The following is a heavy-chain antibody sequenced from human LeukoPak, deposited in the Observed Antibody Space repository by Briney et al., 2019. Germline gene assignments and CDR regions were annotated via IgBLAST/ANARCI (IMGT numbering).Heavy chain of an antibody. CDR2: ISGGGGGT. CDR3: AKDLSTLVRGVITL. V-gene: IGHV3-23*01. CDR1: GFTFSSYA. D-gene: IGHD3-10*01. J-gene: IGHJ4*02. Sequence: PGASLRLSCAASGFTFSSYAMSWVRQAPGKGLEWVSAISGGGGGTYYADSEKGRFTISRDNSKNTLYLQMNSLRAEDTAVYYCAKDLSTLVRGVITLWGQGALVTASS.